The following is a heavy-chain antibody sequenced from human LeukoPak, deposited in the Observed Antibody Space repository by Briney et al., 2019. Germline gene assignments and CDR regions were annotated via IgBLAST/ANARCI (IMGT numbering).Heavy chain of an antibody. Sequence: GGSLRLSCAATGFTFSSYAMSWVRQAPRKGLEWVSGISGSGGSTDYADSVKGRFTISRDNSKNILYLQMNSLRAEDTAVYYCAKSQLRYFDWLSGFDYWGQGTLVTVSS. J-gene: IGHJ4*02. CDR3: AKSQLRYFDWLSGFDY. CDR2: ISGSGGST. D-gene: IGHD3-9*01. CDR1: GFTFSSYA. V-gene: IGHV3-23*01.